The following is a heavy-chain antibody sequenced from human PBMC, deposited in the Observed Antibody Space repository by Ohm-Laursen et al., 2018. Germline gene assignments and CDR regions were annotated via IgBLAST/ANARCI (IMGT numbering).Heavy chain of an antibody. CDR1: GFTFSSSG. J-gene: IGHJ4*02. CDR2: ISPSSNTM. CDR3: AKAAGWHY. V-gene: IGHV3-48*04. Sequence: LSLTCAASGFTFSSSGMIWVRQAPGKGLDWVSYISPSSNTMYYADSVKGRFTISRDNAKNSLYLQMNSLRAEDTAVYYCAKAAGWHYWGQGTLVTVSS.